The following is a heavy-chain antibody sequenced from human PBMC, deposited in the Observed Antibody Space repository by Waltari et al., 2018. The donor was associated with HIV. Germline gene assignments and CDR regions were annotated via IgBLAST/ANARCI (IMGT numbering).Heavy chain of an antibody. D-gene: IGHD3-3*01. V-gene: IGHV4-34*01. CDR2: INHSGST. Sequence: QVQLQQWGAGLLKPSETLSLTCAVYGGSFSGYYWSWIRQPPGKGLEWIGEINHSGSTNYNPSRKSRVTISVDTSKNQFSLKLSSVTAADTAVYYCARGMGVAIFGVVTTYYGMDVWGQGTTVTVSS. CDR1: GGSFSGYY. CDR3: ARGMGVAIFGVVTTYYGMDV. J-gene: IGHJ6*02.